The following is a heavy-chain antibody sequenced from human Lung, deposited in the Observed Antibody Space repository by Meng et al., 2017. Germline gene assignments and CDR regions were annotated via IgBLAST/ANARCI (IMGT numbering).Heavy chain of an antibody. V-gene: IGHV3-15*01. CDR2: IKSKPDGETI. D-gene: IGHD5-12*01. CDR3: SGHIDY. CDR1: GFTFSNAY. J-gene: IGHJ4*02. Sequence: DVELVESWRGLVKPGGSLRLSCEGSGFTFSNAYMTWGRQVPGKRLEWVGRIKSKPDGETIDYAAPVKGRFTISRDDSKNTVYLQMNSLKSEDTVVYYCSGHIDYGGQGTVVTVSS.